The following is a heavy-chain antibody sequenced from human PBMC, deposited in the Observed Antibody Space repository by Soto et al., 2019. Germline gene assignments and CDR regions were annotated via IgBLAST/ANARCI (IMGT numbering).Heavy chain of an antibody. D-gene: IGHD2-15*01. J-gene: IGHJ5*02. Sequence: EVQLVESGGGLVKPGGSLRLSCAASGFTFSNAWMSWVRQAPGKGLEWVGRIKSKTDGGTTDYAAPVKGRFTISRDNSKNTLYLQMNSLKTEDTAVYYCPTDPLDIVVVVAATHNWFDPWGQGTLVTVSS. CDR1: GFTFSNAW. V-gene: IGHV3-15*01. CDR2: IKSKTDGGTT. CDR3: PTDPLDIVVVVAATHNWFDP.